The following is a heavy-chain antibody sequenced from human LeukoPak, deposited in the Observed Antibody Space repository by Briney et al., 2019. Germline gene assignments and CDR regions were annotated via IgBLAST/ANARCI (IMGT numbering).Heavy chain of an antibody. D-gene: IGHD3-22*01. CDR2: IYYSGST. CDR3: ASISSGYYFGAFDI. Sequence: KSGGSLRLSCTVSGFTVSSNSMSWVRQAPGKGLEWIGHIYYSGSTNYNPSLKSRVTISVDTSKNHFSLKLTSVTAADTAVYYCASISSGYYFGAFDIWGQGTMVIVSS. CDR1: GFTVSSNS. J-gene: IGHJ3*02. V-gene: IGHV4-59*02.